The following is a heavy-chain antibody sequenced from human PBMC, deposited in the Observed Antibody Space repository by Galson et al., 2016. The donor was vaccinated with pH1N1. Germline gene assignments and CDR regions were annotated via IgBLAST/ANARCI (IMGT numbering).Heavy chain of an antibody. V-gene: IGHV3-48*03. CDR1: GFAFSSYE. J-gene: IGHJ4*02. CDR3: ARPAEQQWLVILPFGY. CDR2: LSRSRSTI. D-gene: IGHD6-19*01. Sequence: SLRLSCAASGFAFSSYEMNWVRQAPGKGLEWVSHLSRSRSTIHYAHSVKGRFTVSRDNAKTSLYLQMNRLRAEDTAVYYCARPAEQQWLVILPFGYWGQGILVTVSS.